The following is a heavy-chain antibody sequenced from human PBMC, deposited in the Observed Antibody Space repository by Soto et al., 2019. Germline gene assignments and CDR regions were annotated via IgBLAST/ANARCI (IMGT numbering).Heavy chain of an antibody. V-gene: IGHV3-23*01. CDR1: GFAFSTFP. CDR3: AKFHSRPNWNYSLLDY. Sequence: GGSLRLSCAASGFAFSTFPMNWVRQPPGKGLEWVSTISGSSGEKYYAASVKGRFTISRDNSKNTLYLQMNSLRAEDTAVYYCAKFHSRPNWNYSLLDYCGQGALVTGSA. J-gene: IGHJ4*02. CDR2: ISGSSGEK. D-gene: IGHD1-7*01.